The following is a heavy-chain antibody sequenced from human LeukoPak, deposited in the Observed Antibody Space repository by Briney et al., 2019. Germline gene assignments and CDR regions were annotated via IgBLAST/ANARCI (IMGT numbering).Heavy chain of an antibody. CDR3: VRDRWRSNWFLDY. Sequence: SETLSLTCNVSNFSISCSSYYWGWIRQPPGKGLEWIGSIYYTGSTYFNPSLKSRVTMSVDTSKNKFSLRLSSVTAADTAVYYCVRDRWRSNWFLDYWGQGTLVSVSS. J-gene: IGHJ4*02. V-gene: IGHV4-39*07. CDR1: NFSISCSSYY. CDR2: IYYTGST. D-gene: IGHD6-13*01.